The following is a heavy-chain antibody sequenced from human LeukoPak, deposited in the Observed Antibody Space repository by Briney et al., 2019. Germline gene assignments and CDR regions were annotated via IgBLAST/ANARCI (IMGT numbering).Heavy chain of an antibody. V-gene: IGHV4-61*02. CDR3: ARGIGTSYDSSRDAFDI. CDR1: AGSINSGDYY. CDR2: IYSPGTNY. D-gene: IGHD3-22*01. J-gene: IGHJ3*02. Sequence: SETLSLTCTVSAGSINSGDYYWSWIRQPAGKGLEWIGRIYSPGTNYNYNPSLRSRVTISIDTSKNQFSLKLTSVTAQNTPVFYCARGIGTSYDSSRDAFDIWGKGTMVTVSS.